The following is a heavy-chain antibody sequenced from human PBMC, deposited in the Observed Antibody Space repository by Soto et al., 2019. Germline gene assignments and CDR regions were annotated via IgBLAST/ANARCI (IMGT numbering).Heavy chain of an antibody. D-gene: IGHD5-12*01. CDR1: GFTFSSYG. Sequence: QVQLVESGGGVVQPGRSLRLSCAASGFTFSSYGMHWVRQAPGQGLEWVAVISYDGSNKYYADSVKGRFTISRDNSKNTLYLQMHSLRAEDTAVYYCAKDPHRYSGYDSYFGYWGQGTLVTVSS. J-gene: IGHJ4*02. CDR2: ISYDGSNK. V-gene: IGHV3-30*18. CDR3: AKDPHRYSGYDSYFGY.